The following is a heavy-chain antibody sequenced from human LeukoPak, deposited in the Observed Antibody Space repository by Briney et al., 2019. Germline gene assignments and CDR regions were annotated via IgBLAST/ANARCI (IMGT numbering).Heavy chain of an antibody. J-gene: IGHJ5*02. CDR1: GYSISSGYY. Sequence: SETLSLTCTVSGYSISSGYYWGWIRQPPGKGLEWIGSIYHSGSTYYNPSLKSRVTISVDTSKNQFSLKLSSVTAADTAVYYCARGGVLPTAKNWFDPWGQGTLVTVSS. V-gene: IGHV4-38-2*02. D-gene: IGHD2-2*01. CDR2: IYHSGST. CDR3: ARGGVLPTAKNWFDP.